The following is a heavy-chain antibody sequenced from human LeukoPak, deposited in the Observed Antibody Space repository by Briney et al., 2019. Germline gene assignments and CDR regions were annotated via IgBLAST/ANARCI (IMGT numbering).Heavy chain of an antibody. CDR1: GYTFTGYY. V-gene: IGHV1-2*02. Sequence: ASVKVSSKASGYTFTGYYMHWVRQAPGQGLEWMGWINPNSGGTNYAQKFQGRVTMTRDTSISTAYMELSRLRSDDTAFYYCARAPMGAAALYWGQGTLVTVSS. J-gene: IGHJ4*02. D-gene: IGHD6-13*01. CDR2: INPNSGGT. CDR3: ARAPMGAAALY.